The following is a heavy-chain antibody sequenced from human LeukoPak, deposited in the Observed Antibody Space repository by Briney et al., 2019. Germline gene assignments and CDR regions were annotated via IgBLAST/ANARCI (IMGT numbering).Heavy chain of an antibody. V-gene: IGHV1-18*01. Sequence: VASVKVSCKASGYTFTSYGISWVRQAPGQGLEWMGWISVYNGNTNYAQKLQGRVTMTTDTSTSTAYMELRSLRSDDTAVYYCARTHVAGYFDYWGQGTLVTVSS. CDR2: ISVYNGNT. D-gene: IGHD6-19*01. CDR3: ARTHVAGYFDY. J-gene: IGHJ4*02. CDR1: GYTFTSYG.